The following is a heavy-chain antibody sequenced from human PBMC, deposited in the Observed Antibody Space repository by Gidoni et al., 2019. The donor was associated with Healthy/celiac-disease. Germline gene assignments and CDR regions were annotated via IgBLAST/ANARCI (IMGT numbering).Heavy chain of an antibody. CDR3: AKDIFRRVYYGSGRRYGMDV. CDR1: GFTFSSHG. D-gene: IGHD3-10*01. Sequence: QVQLVESGGGVVQPGRSLRLSCAASGFTFSSHGMHWVRQAPGKGLEWVAVISYDGSNKYYADSVKGRFTISRDNSKNTLYLQMNSLRAEDTAVYYCAKDIFRRVYYGSGRRYGMDVWGQGTTVTVSS. CDR2: ISYDGSNK. J-gene: IGHJ6*02. V-gene: IGHV3-30*18.